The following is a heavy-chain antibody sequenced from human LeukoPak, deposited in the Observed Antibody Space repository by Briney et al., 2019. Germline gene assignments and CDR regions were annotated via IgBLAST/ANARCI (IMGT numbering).Heavy chain of an antibody. V-gene: IGHV3-23*01. D-gene: IGHD3-9*01. CDR1: GFTLSSYA. CDR3: ARDTRKLRYFDWLSDFDY. Sequence: QSGGSLRLSCAASGFTLSSYAMSWVRQAPGKGLEWVSAISGSGGSTYYADSVKGRFTISRDNSKNTLYLQMNSLGAEDTAVYYCARDTRKLRYFDWLSDFDYWGQGTLVTVSS. CDR2: ISGSGGST. J-gene: IGHJ4*02.